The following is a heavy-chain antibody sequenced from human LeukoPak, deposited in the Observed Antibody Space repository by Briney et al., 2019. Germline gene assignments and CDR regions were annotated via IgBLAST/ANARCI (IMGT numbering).Heavy chain of an antibody. CDR3: AKEPYSSGPGSPFDY. D-gene: IGHD6-19*01. CDR2: ISGSGGST. J-gene: IGHJ4*02. V-gene: IGHV3-23*01. Sequence: GGSLRLSCAASGFTFSNYAMTWVRHAPGKGLEWVSGISGSGGSTHYADSVKGRFTISRDNSKNTLYLQMNSLRAAEDTAIYYCAKEPYSSGPGSPFDYWGQGTLVTVSS. CDR1: GFTFSNYA.